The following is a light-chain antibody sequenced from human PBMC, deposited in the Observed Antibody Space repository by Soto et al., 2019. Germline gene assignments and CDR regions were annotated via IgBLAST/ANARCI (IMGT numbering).Light chain of an antibody. Sequence: QSALTQPASVSGSPGQSITIFCTGTSSDVGAYNYVPWYQQHPGKAPKLMIYEVTYRPSGVSDRFSGSRSGNTASLTISGLQAEDESDYYCSSYTSSTTWVFGGGTKLTVL. CDR1: SSDVGAYNY. J-gene: IGLJ3*02. CDR2: EVT. CDR3: SSYTSSTTWV. V-gene: IGLV2-14*01.